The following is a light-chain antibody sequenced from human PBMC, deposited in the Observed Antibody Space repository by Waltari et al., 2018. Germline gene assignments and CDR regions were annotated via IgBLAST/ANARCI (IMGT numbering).Light chain of an antibody. J-gene: IGLJ2*01. CDR3: QIGDTFTDQVV. V-gene: IGLV3-21*02. CDR2: DDR. CDR1: IIGSKT. Sequence: SYVLTQPPSVSVAPGQTAKISCAGDIIGSKTVHWYQHKSGQAPVMVVHDDRGRASGVPDRFSGSNSGDAATLTISRVEAGDEAAYYCQIGDTFTDQVVVGGGTKLTVL.